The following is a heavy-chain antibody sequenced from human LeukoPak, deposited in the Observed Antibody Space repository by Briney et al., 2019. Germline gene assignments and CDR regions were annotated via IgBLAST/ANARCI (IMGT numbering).Heavy chain of an antibody. Sequence: ASVTVSCKASGYTFTSYGISWVRQAPGQGLGWMGWISAYNGNTNYAQKLQGRVTITTATSTSTAYMELRSLRSADTAVYYCARAGPTVTPPLSMDVWGQGTTVTASS. V-gene: IGHV1-18*01. CDR2: ISAYNGNT. J-gene: IGHJ6*02. D-gene: IGHD4-17*01. CDR1: GYTFTSYG. CDR3: ARAGPTVTPPLSMDV.